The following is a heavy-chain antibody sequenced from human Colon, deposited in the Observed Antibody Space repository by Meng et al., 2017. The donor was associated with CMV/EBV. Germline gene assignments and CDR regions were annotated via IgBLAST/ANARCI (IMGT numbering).Heavy chain of an antibody. J-gene: IGHJ4*02. V-gene: IGHV3-30*04. D-gene: IGHD5-12*01. CDR2: IRGDIAET. Sequence: GGSLRLSCAASGFTFSSYAMHWVRQAPGKGLEWVAVIRGDIAETSYADSVKGRFTISRDNSYNPVHLQMNSLRGDDTAIYYCVRGGVGVAIDHWGQGTLVTVSS. CDR1: GFTFSSYA. CDR3: VRGGVGVAIDH.